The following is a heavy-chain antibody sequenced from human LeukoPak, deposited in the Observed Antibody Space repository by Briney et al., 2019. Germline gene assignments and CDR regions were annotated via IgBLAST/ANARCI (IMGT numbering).Heavy chain of an antibody. D-gene: IGHD3-10*01. CDR3: ARDLWSGSGSYTYGMDV. Sequence: SETLSLTCTVSGGSISSYYWSSIRQPPGKGLEWIGYIYYSGSTNYNPSLKSRVTISVDTSKNQFSLKLSSVTAADTAVYYCARDLWSGSGSYTYGMDVWGQGTTVTVSS. CDR2: IYYSGST. V-gene: IGHV4-59*01. J-gene: IGHJ6*02. CDR1: GGSISSYY.